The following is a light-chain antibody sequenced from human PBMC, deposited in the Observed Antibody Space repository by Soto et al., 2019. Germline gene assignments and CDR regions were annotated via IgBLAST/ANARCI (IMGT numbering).Light chain of an antibody. CDR3: QAWDSSTYVV. J-gene: IGLJ2*01. Sequence: SYELTQPPSVSVSPGQTASITCAGDKLGDKYACWYQQKPGQSPVLVIYQDSKRPSGIPGRFSGSNSGNTATLTISGTQAMDEADYYCQAWDSSTYVVFGGGTKLPVL. CDR2: QDS. CDR1: KLGDKY. V-gene: IGLV3-1*01.